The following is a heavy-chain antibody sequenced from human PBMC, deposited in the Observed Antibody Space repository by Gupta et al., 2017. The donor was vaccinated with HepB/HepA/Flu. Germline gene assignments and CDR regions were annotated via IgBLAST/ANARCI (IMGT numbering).Heavy chain of an antibody. J-gene: IGHJ4*02. CDR1: GFPFSDYG. V-gene: IGHV3-30*18. D-gene: IGHD3-10*01. CDR3: AKETYGSGSYPLEY. CDR2: ISHDGINK. Sequence: QVHLVESGGGVVQPGTSLRLSCAASGFPFSDYGMHWVRQAPGKGLEWVTIISHDGINKYYADSVKGRFTISRDNSDNTLYLQMNSLRAEDTAVYYCAKETYGSGSYPLEYWGQGTLVTVSS.